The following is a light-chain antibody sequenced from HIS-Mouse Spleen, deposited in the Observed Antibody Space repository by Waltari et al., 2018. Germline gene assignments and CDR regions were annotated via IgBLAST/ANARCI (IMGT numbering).Light chain of an antibody. CDR2: EGS. V-gene: IGLV2-23*01. CDR1: SRDVGSYNL. J-gene: IGLJ2*01. CDR3: CSYAGSSTFVV. Sequence: QSALTQPASVSGSPGQSITIPCTGTSRDVGSYNLVPWYHKHPGKAPKLMSYEGSKRPSGVSNRFSGSKSGNTASLTISGLQAEDEADYYCCSYAGSSTFVVFGGGTKLTVL.